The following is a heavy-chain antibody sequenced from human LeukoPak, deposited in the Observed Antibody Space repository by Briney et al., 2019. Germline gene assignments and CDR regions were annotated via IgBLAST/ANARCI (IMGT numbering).Heavy chain of an antibody. D-gene: IGHD2-21*02. CDR2: IYYSGST. J-gene: IGHJ4*02. CDR3: ARAYCGGDCYSSAVDY. Sequence: PSETLSLTCTVSGGSISSSSYYWGWIRQPPGKGLEWIGSIYYSGSTYYNPSLESRVTISVDTSKNQFSLKLSSVTAADTAVYYCARAYCGGDCYSSAVDYWGQGTLVTVSS. CDR1: GGSISSSSYY. V-gene: IGHV4-39*01.